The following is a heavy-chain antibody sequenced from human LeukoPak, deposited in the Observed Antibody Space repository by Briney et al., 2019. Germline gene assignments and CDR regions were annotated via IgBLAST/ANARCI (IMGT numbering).Heavy chain of an antibody. CDR2: ISYEGHSK. CDR3: ARDLTGRRLGGVRAFDI. V-gene: IGHV3-30*03. J-gene: IGHJ3*02. Sequence: VRSLRLSCAASGFTFSSYGMHWVRQAPGKGLEWVAVISYEGHSKYYGDPVKGRFIISRDNSKNTLYLQMNSLTMEDTGSYTCARDLTGRRLGGVRAFDIWGRGTMVTVSS. CDR1: GFTFSSYG. D-gene: IGHD3-16*01.